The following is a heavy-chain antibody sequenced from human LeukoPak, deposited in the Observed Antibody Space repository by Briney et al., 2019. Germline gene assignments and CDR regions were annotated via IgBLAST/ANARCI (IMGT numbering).Heavy chain of an antibody. CDR3: VTRQNYYGSGSSFDY. CDR2: ISSNGGST. V-gene: IGHV3-64D*06. CDR1: GFTFSSYA. Sequence: GGSLRLSCSASGFTFSSYAMHWVRRAPGKGLEYVSAISSNGGSTYYADSVKGRFTISRDNSKNTLYLQMSSLRAEDTAVYYCVTRQNYYGSGSSFDYWGQGTLVTVSS. J-gene: IGHJ4*02. D-gene: IGHD3-10*01.